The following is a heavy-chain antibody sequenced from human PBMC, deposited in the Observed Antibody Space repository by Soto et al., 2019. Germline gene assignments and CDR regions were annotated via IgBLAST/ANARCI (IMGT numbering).Heavy chain of an antibody. CDR2: IIPIFGTA. CDR1: GGTFSSYA. V-gene: IGHV1-69*13. Sequence: SVKVSCKASGGTFSSYAISWVRQAPGQGLEWMGGIIPIFGTANYAQKFQGRVTITADESTSTAYMELSSLRSEDTAVYYCARDYGDSNWFDPCGQGTLVTVSS. J-gene: IGHJ5*02. CDR3: ARDYGDSNWFDP. D-gene: IGHD4-17*01.